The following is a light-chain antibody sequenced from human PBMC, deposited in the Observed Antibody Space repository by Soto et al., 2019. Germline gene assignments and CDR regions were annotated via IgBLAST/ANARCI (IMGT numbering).Light chain of an antibody. CDR1: SSDVGGYNY. Sequence: QSALTQPASVSGSPGQSITISCTGTSSDVGGYNYVSWYQQHPGKAPKLMIYDVTNRPSGVSNRFSGSKSGNTASLTISGLQAEDEADYYGSSYTSSNTPLVFGGGTKLTVL. CDR3: SSYTSSNTPLV. J-gene: IGLJ3*02. V-gene: IGLV2-14*01. CDR2: DVT.